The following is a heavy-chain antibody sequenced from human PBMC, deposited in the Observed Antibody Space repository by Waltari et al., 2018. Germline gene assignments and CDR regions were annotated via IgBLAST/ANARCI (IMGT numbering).Heavy chain of an antibody. Sequence: QLQLQESGPGLVKPSETLSLTCTVSGGSISRSNEYWGWIRQPPGKGLVWVGNIYFSGSTDYNPSLVSRVTISIDTSKNQFFRRLTSVTAVDTALYYCARRGTVSETGAFDMWGQGTVVTVSS. D-gene: IGHD3-16*01. J-gene: IGHJ3*02. CDR3: ARRGTVSETGAFDM. CDR1: GGSISRSNEY. V-gene: IGHV4-39*01. CDR2: IYFSGST.